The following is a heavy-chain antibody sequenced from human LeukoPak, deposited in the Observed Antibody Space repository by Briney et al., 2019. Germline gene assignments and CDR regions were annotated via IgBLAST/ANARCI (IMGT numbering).Heavy chain of an antibody. V-gene: IGHV3-23*01. CDR2: ISGSGGST. CDR3: AKARYSSDLDY. CDR1: GFIFSNYA. D-gene: IGHD6-25*01. J-gene: IGHJ4*02. Sequence: GGSLRLSRAASGFIFSNYAMSWVRQAPGKGLEWVSTISGSGGSTYYADSVKGRFTISRDNSKNTLYLQMNSLRAEDTAVYYCAKARYSSDLDYWGQGTLVTVSS.